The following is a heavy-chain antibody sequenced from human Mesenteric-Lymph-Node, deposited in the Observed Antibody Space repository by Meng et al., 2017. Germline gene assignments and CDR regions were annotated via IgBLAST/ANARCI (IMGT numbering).Heavy chain of an antibody. V-gene: IGHV3-33*01. CDR3: ARITYYYDSSGYYNFDY. CDR1: GFTFSSYG. D-gene: IGHD3-22*01. Sequence: GESLKISCAASGFTFSSYGMHWVRQAPGKGLEWVAVIWYDGSNKYYADSVKGRFTISRDNSKNTLYLQMNSLRAEDTAVYYCARITYYYDSSGYYNFDYWGQGTLVTVSS. CDR2: IWYDGSNK. J-gene: IGHJ4*02.